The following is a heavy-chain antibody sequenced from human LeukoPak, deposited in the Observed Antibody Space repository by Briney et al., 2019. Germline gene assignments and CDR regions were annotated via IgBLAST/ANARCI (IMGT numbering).Heavy chain of an antibody. J-gene: IGHJ4*02. CDR1: GFTFSNYN. Sequence: PGGSLRLSCAASGFTFSNYNMNWVRQAPGKGLEWVANIKPDGSQIYYVDSVKGRFTISRDNAKNSLYLQMNSLRAEDTAVYYCARDLNWETYWGQGTLVTVSS. D-gene: IGHD1-1*01. CDR3: ARDLNWETY. V-gene: IGHV3-7*01. CDR2: IKPDGSQI.